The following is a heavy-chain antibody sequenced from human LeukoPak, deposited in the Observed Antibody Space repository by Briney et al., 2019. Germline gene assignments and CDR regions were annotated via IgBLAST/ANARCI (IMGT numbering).Heavy chain of an antibody. CDR3: AKDMGSTGTIDY. J-gene: IGHJ4*02. CDR2: ISGSGGST. CDR1: GFTFSSYG. V-gene: IGHV3-23*01. D-gene: IGHD1-1*01. Sequence: GGSLRLSCAASGFTFSSYGMSWVRQAPGKGLEWVSAISGSGGSTYYADSVKGRFTISRDNSKNTLYLQMNSLRAEDTAVYYCAKDMGSTGTIDYWGQGTLVTVSS.